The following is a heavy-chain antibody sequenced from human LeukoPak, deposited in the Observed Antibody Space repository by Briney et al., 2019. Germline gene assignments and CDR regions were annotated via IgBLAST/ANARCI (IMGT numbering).Heavy chain of an antibody. J-gene: IGHJ4*02. CDR2: ISDGGSRT. Sequence: GGSLRLSCAASGFVLSSQDLGWVRPAPGKGLEWVSAISDGGSRTYYADSVKGRFTISRDNSKNTLHLQMNSLRAEDTAVYYCAKDARRSSGWYFFDHWGQGTLVTVSS. CDR3: AKDARRSSGWYFFDH. V-gene: IGHV3-23*01. D-gene: IGHD6-19*01. CDR1: GFVLSSQD.